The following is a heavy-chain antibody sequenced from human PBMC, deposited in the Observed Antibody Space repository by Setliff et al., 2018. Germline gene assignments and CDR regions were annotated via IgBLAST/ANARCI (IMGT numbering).Heavy chain of an antibody. D-gene: IGHD3-3*01. CDR2: VYSDGDT. V-gene: IGHV4-4*07. CDR1: GGLIYDHW. J-gene: IGHJ5*02. CDR3: ARERRGGFLEWSPLDP. Sequence: SETLSLTCSVSGGLIYDHWWTWVRQPAGEEFQWIGRVYSDGDTEYNPSLKSRVTISVDTSNNQFSLHLTSVTAADTARYFCARERRGGFLEWSPLDPWGQGILVTVSS.